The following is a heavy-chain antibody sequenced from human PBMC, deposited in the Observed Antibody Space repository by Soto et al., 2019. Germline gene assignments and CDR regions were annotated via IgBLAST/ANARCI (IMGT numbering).Heavy chain of an antibody. CDR2: IYPRDSDT. Sequence: GESLNISCTSSGYRFSSYWIGWVRQMPGKGLEWMGIIYPRDSDTRYSPSFQGQVTISVDMSISTAYLQWSSLKASDTAIYYCARHWVTATPSGWFDPWGQGTLVTVSS. V-gene: IGHV5-51*01. CDR1: GYRFSSYW. CDR3: ARHWVTATPSGWFDP. D-gene: IGHD2-21*02. J-gene: IGHJ5*02.